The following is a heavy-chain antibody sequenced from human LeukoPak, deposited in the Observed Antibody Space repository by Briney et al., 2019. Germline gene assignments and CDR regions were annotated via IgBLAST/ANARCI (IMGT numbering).Heavy chain of an antibody. CDR3: ARGMYYYDSSDIGGGYYFDY. J-gene: IGHJ4*02. D-gene: IGHD3-22*01. CDR1: GFTFGSYA. V-gene: IGHV3-30-3*01. Sequence: PGRSLRLSCAASGFTFGSYAMHWVRQAPGKGLEWVAVISYHGSNKYYADSVKGRFTISRDNSKKTVFLQMNSLRAEDTAVYYCARGMYYYDSSDIGGGYYFDYWGQGTRVTVSS. CDR2: ISYHGSNK.